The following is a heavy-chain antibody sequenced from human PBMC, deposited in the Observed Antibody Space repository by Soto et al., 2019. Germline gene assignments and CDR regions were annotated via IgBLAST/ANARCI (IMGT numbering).Heavy chain of an antibody. Sequence: QVQLQESGPGLVKPSQTLSLTCTVSGGSISSGDYYWSWIRQPPGKGLEWIGYIYYSGSTYYNPSLKGRVTMSVDTSKSQFSLKLSSVTAADTAVYYCARWIQLWSPIGRHYRYGDVWGQGTTVTVSS. J-gene: IGHJ6*02. CDR3: ARWIQLWSPIGRHYRYGDV. D-gene: IGHD5-18*01. V-gene: IGHV4-30-4*01. CDR2: IYYSGST. CDR1: GGSISSGDYY.